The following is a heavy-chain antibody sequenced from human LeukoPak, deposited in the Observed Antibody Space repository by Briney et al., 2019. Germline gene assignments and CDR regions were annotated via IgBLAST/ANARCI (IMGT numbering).Heavy chain of an antibody. CDR2: ISGSDGRT. CDR1: GFTFNNFA. CDR3: AREKAAAGTCDY. Sequence: GGSLRLSCAASGFTFNNFAMSWVRQAPEKGLEWVSAISGSDGRTFYADSVKGRFTISRDNSKNTLYLQMNSLRAEDTAVYYCAREKAAAGTCDYWGQGTLVTVSS. D-gene: IGHD6-13*01. J-gene: IGHJ4*02. V-gene: IGHV3-23*01.